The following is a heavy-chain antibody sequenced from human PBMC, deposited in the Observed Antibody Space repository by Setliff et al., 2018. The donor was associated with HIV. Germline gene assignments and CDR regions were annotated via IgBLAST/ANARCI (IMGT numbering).Heavy chain of an antibody. D-gene: IGHD5-12*01. V-gene: IGHV4-59*01. CDR1: GDSIMNYY. Sequence: SETLSLTCNVSGDSIMNYYWSWIRQPPGKGLEWIGYIYYSGYTNERASYNPSLQSRVTISEDTSKNQVSLKLRSVTAADTAVYYCATLPTRNSGYSYYFDHWGQGISVTVSS. CDR3: ATLPTRNSGYSYYFDH. J-gene: IGHJ4*02. CDR2: IYYSGYTNERA.